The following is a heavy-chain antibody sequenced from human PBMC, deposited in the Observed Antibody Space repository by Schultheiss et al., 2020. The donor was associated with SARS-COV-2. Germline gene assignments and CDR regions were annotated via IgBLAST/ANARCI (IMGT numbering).Heavy chain of an antibody. Sequence: GGSLRLSCAASGFTFSSYWMHWVRQAPGKGLVWVSRIHNDGRTTDYADSVKGRFTISRDNAKNTLSLQMNSLRAEDTAVYYCARGSGSFSLSAFDIWGQGTMVTVSS. CDR3: ARGSGSFSLSAFDI. CDR1: GFTFSSYW. V-gene: IGHV3-74*01. CDR2: IHNDGRTT. D-gene: IGHD1-26*01. J-gene: IGHJ3*02.